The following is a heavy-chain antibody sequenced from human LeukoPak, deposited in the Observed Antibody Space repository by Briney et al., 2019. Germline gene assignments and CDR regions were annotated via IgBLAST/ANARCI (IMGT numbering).Heavy chain of an antibody. CDR2: IYPGDSDT. Sequence: GESLKISCKGSGYYFTNYWIGWVRQMPGKGLEWMGIIYPGDSDTSYSPSFQGQVTISADKSLSTAYLQWSSLKASDTAMYYCARSHRQLLWFGELFLDAFDIWGQGTMVTVSS. CDR3: ARSHRQLLWFGELFLDAFDI. D-gene: IGHD3-10*01. V-gene: IGHV5-51*01. J-gene: IGHJ3*02. CDR1: GYYFTNYW.